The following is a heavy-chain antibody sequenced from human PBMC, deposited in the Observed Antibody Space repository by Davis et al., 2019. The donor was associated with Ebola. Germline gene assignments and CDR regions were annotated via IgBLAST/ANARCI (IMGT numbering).Heavy chain of an antibody. J-gene: IGHJ4*02. CDR3: ARDPVAARPGEFDY. D-gene: IGHD6-6*01. CDR1: GFIFSSYG. V-gene: IGHV3-30*02. CDR2: IRYDGSNK. Sequence: GESLKISCAASGFIFSSYGMHWVRQAPGKGLEWVAFIRYDGSNKYYADSVKGRFTISRDNSKNTLYLQMNSLRAEDTAVYYCARDPVAARPGEFDYWGQGTLVTVSS.